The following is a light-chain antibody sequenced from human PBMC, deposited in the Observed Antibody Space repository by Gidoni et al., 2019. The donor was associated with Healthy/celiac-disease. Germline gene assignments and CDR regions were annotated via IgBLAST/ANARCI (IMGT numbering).Light chain of an antibody. CDR1: QSIRNY. CDR2: EAS. V-gene: IGKV1-39*01. Sequence: DIQMTQSPSSLSASVGVRVTIPCRASQSIRNYLNWYQQKPGKAPKVLIYEASSLQSGVPSRFSGSGSGTDFTLTISSLQPEDFATYYCQQSYRIPYTFXQXTKLELK. J-gene: IGKJ2*01. CDR3: QQSYRIPYT.